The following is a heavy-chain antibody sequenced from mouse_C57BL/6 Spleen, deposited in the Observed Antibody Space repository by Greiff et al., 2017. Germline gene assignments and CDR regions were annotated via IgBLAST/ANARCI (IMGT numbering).Heavy chain of an antibody. CDR1: GFTFSDYG. D-gene: IGHD2-12*01. J-gene: IGHJ1*03. CDR2: ISSGSSTI. V-gene: IGHV5-17*01. CDR3: ARLRRGWYFDV. Sequence: EVNLVESGGGLVKPGGSLKLSCAASGFTFSDYGMHWVRQAPEKGLEWVAYISSGSSTIYYADTVKGRFTISENNAKKALFLQMTSLRAEDTAMYCCARLRRGWYFDVWGTGTTVTVSS.